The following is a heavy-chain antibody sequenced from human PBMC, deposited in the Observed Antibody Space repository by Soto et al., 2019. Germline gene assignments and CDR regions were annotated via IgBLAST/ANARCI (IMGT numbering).Heavy chain of an antibody. CDR2: IYYSGST. CDR1: GGSISSGDYY. V-gene: IGHV4-30-4*01. Sequence: QVQLQESGPGLVKPSQTLSLTCTVSGGSISSGDYYWSWIRQPPGKGLEWIGYIYYSGSTYYNPSPKGRVTISVDTSKNQFSLKLSSVTAADTAVYYCASGSYYYDSSGYYHSWGQGTLVTVSS. D-gene: IGHD3-22*01. J-gene: IGHJ4*02. CDR3: ASGSYYYDSSGYYHS.